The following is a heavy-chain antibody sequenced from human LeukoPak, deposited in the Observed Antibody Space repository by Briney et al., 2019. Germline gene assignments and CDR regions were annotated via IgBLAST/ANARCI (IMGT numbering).Heavy chain of an antibody. CDR3: ARDPSPYYYDSSGYYSYYFDY. CDR1: GGTFSSYA. D-gene: IGHD3-22*01. J-gene: IGHJ4*02. V-gene: IGHV1-69*05. CDR2: IIPIFGTA. Sequence: AASVKVSCKASGGTFSSYAISWVRQAPGQGLEWMGRIIPIFGTANYAQKFQGRVTITTDESTSTAYMELSSLRSEDTAVYYCARDPSPYYYDSSGYYSYYFDYWGQGTLVTVSS.